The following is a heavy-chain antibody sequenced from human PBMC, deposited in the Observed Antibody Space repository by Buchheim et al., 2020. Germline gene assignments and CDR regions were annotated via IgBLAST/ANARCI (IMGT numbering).Heavy chain of an antibody. Sequence: QVQLVESGGGVVQPGRSLRLSCAASGFTFSSYGMHWVRQAPGKGLEWVAVIWYDGSNKYYADSVKGRFTIPRDNSKNTLYLQMNSLRAEDTAVYYCARRHYDFWSGYPYYYYYGMDVWGQGTT. D-gene: IGHD3-3*01. CDR3: ARRHYDFWSGYPYYYYYGMDV. J-gene: IGHJ6*02. CDR2: IWYDGSNK. V-gene: IGHV3-33*01. CDR1: GFTFSSYG.